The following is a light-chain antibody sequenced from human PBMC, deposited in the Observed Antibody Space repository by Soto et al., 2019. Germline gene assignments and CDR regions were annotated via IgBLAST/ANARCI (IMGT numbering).Light chain of an antibody. CDR3: SSYTSSSTVV. CDR2: EVS. J-gene: IGLJ2*01. CDR1: GSDVGGYNY. V-gene: IGLV2-14*01. Sequence: QSLLTQPASVSGSPGRAITISCTGTGSDVGGYNYVSWYQQHPGKAPKLMIYEVSNRPSGVSNRFSGSKSGNTASLTISGLQAEDEADYYCSSYTSSSTVVFGGGTKVTVL.